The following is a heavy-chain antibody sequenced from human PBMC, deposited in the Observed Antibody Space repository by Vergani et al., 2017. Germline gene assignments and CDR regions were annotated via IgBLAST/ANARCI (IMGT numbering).Heavy chain of an antibody. V-gene: IGHV3-30-3*01. D-gene: IGHD3-10*01. CDR3: ARDQRITMVRGVITGDAFDI. Sequence: QVQLVESGGGVVQPGRSLRLSCAASGFTFSSYAMHWVRQAPGQGLEWVAVISYDGSNKYYADSVKGRFTITRDNSKNTLYLQMNSLSAEDTAVYYCARDQRITMVRGVITGDAFDIWGQGTMVTVSS. CDR1: GFTFSSYA. CDR2: ISYDGSNK. J-gene: IGHJ3*02.